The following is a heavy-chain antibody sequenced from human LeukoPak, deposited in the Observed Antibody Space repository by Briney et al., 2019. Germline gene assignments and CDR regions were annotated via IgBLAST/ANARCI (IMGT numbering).Heavy chain of an antibody. CDR1: GGTFNNNA. Sequence: GASVKVSCKASGGTFNNNAINWVRQAPGQGLEWMGRIIPILDLTNYAEKFQDRVTITADKSTNTAYMELSSLRSEDTAVYYCAGSRNGQYFDFWGQGTLLTVSS. CDR3: AGSRNGQYFDF. D-gene: IGHD1-14*01. J-gene: IGHJ4*02. V-gene: IGHV1-69*04. CDR2: IIPILDLT.